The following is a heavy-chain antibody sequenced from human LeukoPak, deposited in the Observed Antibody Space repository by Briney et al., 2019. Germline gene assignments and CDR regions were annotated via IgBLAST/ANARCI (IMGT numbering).Heavy chain of an antibody. V-gene: IGHV4-61*08. Sequence: PSQTLSLTCTVSGGSISSGDYYWSWIRQPPGKGLEWIGYIYYSGSTNYNPSLKSRVTISVDTSKNQFSLKLSSVTAADTAVYYCAREAGYYDSSGYYYSAFDYWGQGTLVTVSS. CDR3: AREAGYYDSSGYYYSAFDY. CDR2: IYYSGST. J-gene: IGHJ4*02. D-gene: IGHD3-22*01. CDR1: GGSISSGDYY.